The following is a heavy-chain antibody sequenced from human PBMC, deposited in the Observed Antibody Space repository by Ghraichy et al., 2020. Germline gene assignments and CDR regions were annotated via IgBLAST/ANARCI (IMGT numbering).Heavy chain of an antibody. CDR3: ASPYDFPYWYFDL. D-gene: IGHD5-12*01. CDR1: GFTFSGSA. J-gene: IGHJ2*01. CDR2: ISNKANNYST. V-gene: IGHV3-73*01. Sequence: LSLTCAASGFTFSGSAIHWVRQASGKGLEWVGRISNKANNYSTAHAASVKGRFTVYRDDSKNTAYLQMNRLKTEDMALYYCASPYDFPYWYFDLWGRGTLVTVSS.